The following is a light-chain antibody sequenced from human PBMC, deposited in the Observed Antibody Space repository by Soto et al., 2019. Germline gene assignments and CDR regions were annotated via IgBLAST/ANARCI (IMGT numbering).Light chain of an antibody. CDR2: AAS. CDR1: QGIRHY. V-gene: IGKV1-27*01. CDR3: QKYNSAPHT. Sequence: DIQMTQSPSSLSASVGDRVTITCRASQGIRHYLAWYQQKPGKVPKLLSYAASTLQSGVPSRFSGSGSGTDFTLAISSLQPEDVATYYCQKYNSAPHTFGQGTKVEIK. J-gene: IGKJ1*01.